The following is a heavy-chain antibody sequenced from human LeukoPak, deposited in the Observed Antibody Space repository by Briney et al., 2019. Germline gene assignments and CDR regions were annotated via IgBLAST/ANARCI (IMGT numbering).Heavy chain of an antibody. CDR2: IYYSGST. J-gene: IGHJ5*02. Sequence: NLSETLSLTCTVSGGSISSHYWSWIRQPPGKGLEWIGYIYYSGSTNYNPSLKSRVTISVDTSKNQFSLKLSSVTAADTAVYYCARGHCSSTSCSRNWFDPWGQGTLVTVSS. D-gene: IGHD2-2*01. CDR3: ARGHCSSTSCSRNWFDP. V-gene: IGHV4-59*11. CDR1: GGSISSHY.